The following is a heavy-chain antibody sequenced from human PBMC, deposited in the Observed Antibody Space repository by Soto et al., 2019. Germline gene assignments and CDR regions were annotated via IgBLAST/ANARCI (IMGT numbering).Heavy chain of an antibody. CDR2: IYYSGST. CDR3: ARHDSLPGTLTWGNWFDP. V-gene: IGHV4-59*08. D-gene: IGHD1-7*01. J-gene: IGHJ5*02. Sequence: SETLSLTCTVSGGSISSYYWSWIRQPPGKGLEWIGYIYYSGSTNYNPSLKSRVTISVDTSKNQFSLKLSSVTAADTAVYYCARHDSLPGTLTWGNWFDPWGQGTLVTVSS. CDR1: GGSISSYY.